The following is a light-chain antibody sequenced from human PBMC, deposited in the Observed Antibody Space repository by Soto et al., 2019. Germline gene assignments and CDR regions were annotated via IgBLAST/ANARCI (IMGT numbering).Light chain of an antibody. CDR2: EVT. J-gene: IGLJ1*01. CDR3: RSYTSSTDYV. Sequence: QCALTQPASVCGSPGQSITISCTRTSSDIDTYNYVSWYQQHPGKAPKLIIYEVTNRPSGVSNRFSGSKSGDTASLTISGLRAEDEADYYCRSYTSSTDYVFGTGTKVTVI. V-gene: IGLV2-14*01. CDR1: SSDIDTYNY.